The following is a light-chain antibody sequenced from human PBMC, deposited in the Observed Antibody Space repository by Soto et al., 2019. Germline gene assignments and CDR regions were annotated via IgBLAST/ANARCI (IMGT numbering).Light chain of an antibody. CDR1: QTVSSTY. CDR2: DSS. CDR3: QQLGTSPIT. J-gene: IGKJ5*01. V-gene: IGKV3-20*01. Sequence: IVFTQSPGTLSLSPGERATLSCRTSQTVSSTYFAWYQQRPGQSPRLLFYDSSTRAAGIPDRFSCSGSGRDFTLTINRLEPEDSAVYYCQQLGTSPITFGQGTRLEIK.